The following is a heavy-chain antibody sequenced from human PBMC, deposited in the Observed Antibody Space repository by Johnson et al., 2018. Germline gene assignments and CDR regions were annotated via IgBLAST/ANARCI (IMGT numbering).Heavy chain of an antibody. CDR3: VREEVGLTYDY. D-gene: IGHD3-22*01. CDR2: ISWNSGNI. CDR1: GFTFEVYA. Sequence: VQLVESGGGLVQPGRSLKLSCAASGFTFEVYAMHWVRQVPGKGLEWVSGISWNSGNIVYADSVKGRFTISRDNAKNSLYLQMNSLRAEDTALYYCVREEVGLTYDYCGQGTMFTVSS. J-gene: IGHJ4*02. V-gene: IGHV3-9*01.